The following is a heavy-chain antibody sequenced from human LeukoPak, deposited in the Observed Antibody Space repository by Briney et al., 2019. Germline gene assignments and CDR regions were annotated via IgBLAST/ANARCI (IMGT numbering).Heavy chain of an antibody. V-gene: IGHV4-31*03. CDR2: IYYSGST. Sequence: PSETLSLTCTVSGGSISSGGYYWSWLRQHPGKGLEWIGYIYYSGSTYYNPSLKSRVTISVDTSKNQFSLKLSSVTAADTAVYYCARAGTMIVVGFDYWGQGTLVTVSS. CDR1: GGSISSGGYY. CDR3: ARAGTMIVVGFDY. J-gene: IGHJ4*02. D-gene: IGHD3-22*01.